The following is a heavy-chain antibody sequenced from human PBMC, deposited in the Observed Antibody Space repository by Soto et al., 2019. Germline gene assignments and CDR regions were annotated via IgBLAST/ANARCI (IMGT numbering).Heavy chain of an antibody. Sequence: QVQLQESGPGLVKPSQTLSLTCTVSGGSISSGGYYWSWIRQHPGKGLEWIGYIYYSGSTYYNPSLKSXXTXSEXTSKNQFSLKLSSVTAADTAVYYCARDDGSGTYDYWGQGTLVTVSS. J-gene: IGHJ4*02. D-gene: IGHD3-10*01. CDR1: GGSISSGGYY. CDR2: IYYSGST. V-gene: IGHV4-31*03. CDR3: ARDDGSGTYDY.